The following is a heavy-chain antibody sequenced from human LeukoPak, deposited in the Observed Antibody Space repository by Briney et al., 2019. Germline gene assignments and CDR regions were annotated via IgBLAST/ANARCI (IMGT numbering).Heavy chain of an antibody. J-gene: IGHJ4*02. Sequence: GGSLRLSCAASGFTVGNNYVNWVRQAPGKGLEWVSLIFSHGETSYADSVKGRFTISRDNSKNTLYLQMNGLRVEDTAVYYCARDPPAVSINTYAWGQGTLVTVSS. D-gene: IGHD2-8*01. CDR2: IFSHGET. V-gene: IGHV3-66*01. CDR1: GFTVGNNY. CDR3: ARDPPAVSINTYA.